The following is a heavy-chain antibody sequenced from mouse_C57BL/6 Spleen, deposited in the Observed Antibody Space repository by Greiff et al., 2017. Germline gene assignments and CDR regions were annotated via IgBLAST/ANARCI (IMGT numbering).Heavy chain of an antibody. CDR3: TGGPDY. Sequence: DVKLQESGGGLVQPGGSMKLSCVASGFTFSNYWMNWVHQSPEKGLEWVAQIRLKSDNYATHYAESVKGRFTISRDDSKSSVYLQMNNLRAEDTGIYYGTGGPDYWGQGTTLTVSS. V-gene: IGHV6-3*01. CDR2: IRLKSDNYAT. J-gene: IGHJ2*01. CDR1: GFTFSNYW.